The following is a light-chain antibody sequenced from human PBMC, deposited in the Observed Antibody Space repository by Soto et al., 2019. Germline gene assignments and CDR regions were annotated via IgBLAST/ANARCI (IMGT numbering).Light chain of an antibody. CDR1: QSILYSSNNKNY. CDR2: WAS. J-gene: IGKJ1*01. Sequence: DIVMTQSPDSLAVPLGERATINCKSSQSILYSSNNKNYLAWYQQKPGQPPKLLIYWASTRESGVPDRFSGSGSGTDFTLTISSLQAGDVAVYYCQQYYDAPQTFGQGTKVEIK. V-gene: IGKV4-1*01. CDR3: QQYYDAPQT.